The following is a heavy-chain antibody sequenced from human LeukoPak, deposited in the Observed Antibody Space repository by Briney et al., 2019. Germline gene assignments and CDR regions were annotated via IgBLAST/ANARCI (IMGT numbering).Heavy chain of an antibody. CDR3: ARDVWGTFDY. CDR2: INSDGSST. D-gene: IGHD1/OR15-1a*01. V-gene: IGHV3-74*01. Sequence: SGGSLRLSCAASGFTFSNFWMHWVRQTPGKGLVWVSRINSDGSSTTYAVSVKGRFTISRDNAKNTLYLQMNSLRAEDTAVYYCARDVWGTFDYWGQGTLVTVSS. J-gene: IGHJ4*02. CDR1: GFTFSNFW.